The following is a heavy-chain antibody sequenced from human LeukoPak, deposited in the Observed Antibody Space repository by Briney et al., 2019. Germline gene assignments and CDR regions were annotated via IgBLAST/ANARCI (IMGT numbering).Heavy chain of an antibody. CDR3: ARDLGPPDDAFDV. CDR1: GFTVSSNY. V-gene: IGHV3-66*02. J-gene: IGHJ3*01. CDR2: IYSGGST. Sequence: GGSLRLSCAASGFTVSSNYMSWVRQAPGKGLEWVSVIYSGGSTYYADSVKGRFTISRDNSKNTLYLQMNSLRAEDTAVYYCARDLGPPDDAFDVWGQRTMVTVSS. D-gene: IGHD3-16*01.